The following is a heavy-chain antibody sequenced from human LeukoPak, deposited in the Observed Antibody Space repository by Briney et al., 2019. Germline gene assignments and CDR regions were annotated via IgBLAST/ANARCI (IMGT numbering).Heavy chain of an antibody. CDR3: ARGGGFAVTANLLLS. V-gene: IGHV3-11*01. CDR2: ISTTGSNV. J-gene: IGHJ5*02. CDR1: GFTFGDSY. Sequence: PGGPLRLSCAASGFTFGDSYMNWIRQAPGKGLEWVSYISTTGSNVFYADSVKGRFTISRDNANNSLFLQMDSLRIDDTAVYYCARGGGFAVTANLLLSWGQGALVTVSS. D-gene: IGHD2-21*02.